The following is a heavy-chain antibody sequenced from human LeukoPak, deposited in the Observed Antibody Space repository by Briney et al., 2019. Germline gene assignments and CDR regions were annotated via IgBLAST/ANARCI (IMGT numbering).Heavy chain of an antibody. CDR3: GRVCNSGGCYPAGVDY. J-gene: IGHJ4*02. CDR2: MSSSGTT. Sequence: SETLSLTCTVSGGSISSSSYYWAWIRQPPGKVLEWIATMSSSGTTYYNPSLRSRVTISVDTSKNQFSLKLRSVTAADTAVYYCGRVCNSGGCYPAGVDYWGQGALVTVSS. V-gene: IGHV4-39*01. CDR1: GGSISSSSYY. D-gene: IGHD2-15*01.